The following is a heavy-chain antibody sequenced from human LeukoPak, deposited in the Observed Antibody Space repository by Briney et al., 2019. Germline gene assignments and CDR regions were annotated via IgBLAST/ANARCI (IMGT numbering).Heavy chain of an antibody. Sequence: SETLSLTCTVSGGSISSYYWSWIRQPPGKGLEWIGSIYYSGSTYYNPSLKSRVTISVDTSKNQFSLKLSSVTAADTAVYYCARDALGPWGQGTLVTVSS. V-gene: IGHV4-39*07. CDR1: GGSISSYY. CDR3: ARDALGP. J-gene: IGHJ5*02. D-gene: IGHD6-6*01. CDR2: IYYSGST.